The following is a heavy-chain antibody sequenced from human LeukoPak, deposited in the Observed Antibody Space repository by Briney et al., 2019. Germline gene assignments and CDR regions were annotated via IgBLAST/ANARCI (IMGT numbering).Heavy chain of an antibody. J-gene: IGHJ4*02. CDR2: IWYDGSNK. Sequence: PGGSLRLSCAASGFTFSSYGMHWVRQAPGKGLEWVAVIWYDGSNKYYADSLKGRFTISRDNSKNTLYLQMNSLGAEGTAVYYCGRVNVLSGTTGDYWGQGTLVTVSS. CDR3: GRVNVLSGTTGDY. CDR1: GFTFSSYG. V-gene: IGHV3-33*01. D-gene: IGHD1-1*01.